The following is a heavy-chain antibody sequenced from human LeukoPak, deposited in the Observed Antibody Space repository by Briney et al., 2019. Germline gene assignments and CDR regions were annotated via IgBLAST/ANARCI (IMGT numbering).Heavy chain of an antibody. V-gene: IGHV4-59*08. D-gene: IGHD5-18*01. CDR2: IYYIGGT. CDR3: ARPDDRGYSYGYVH. CDR1: GGSLSGYY. Sequence: SETLSLTCTVSGGSLSGYYWSWIRQPPGKGLEWIGYIYYIGGTNYNPSLKSRVTMSLDTSKNQLSLKLRSVTAADTAVYYCARPDDRGYSYGYVHWGQGTLVTVSS. J-gene: IGHJ4*02.